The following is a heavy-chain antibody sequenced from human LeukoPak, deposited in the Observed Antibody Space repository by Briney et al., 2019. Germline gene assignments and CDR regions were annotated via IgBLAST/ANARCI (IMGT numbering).Heavy chain of an antibody. D-gene: IGHD4-17*01. CDR2: INHSGST. J-gene: IGHJ6*02. Sequence: KPSETLSLTCAVYGGSFSGYYWSWIRQPPGKGLEWIGEINHSGSTNCNPSLKSRVTISVDTSKNQFSLKLSSVTAADTAVYYCARGRLTTVTTYYYYGMDVWGQGTTVTVSS. V-gene: IGHV4-34*01. CDR1: GGSFSGYY. CDR3: ARGRLTTVTTYYYYGMDV.